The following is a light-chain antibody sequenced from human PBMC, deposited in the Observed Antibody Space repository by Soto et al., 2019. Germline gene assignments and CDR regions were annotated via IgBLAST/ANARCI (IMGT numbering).Light chain of an antibody. CDR2: DVS. J-gene: IGKJ1*01. V-gene: IGKV1-5*01. Sequence: DSQMTQSPSTLSASVGDRVTITCRASQIFGTWLAWDQQKPGKAPKVLISDVSNLESGVPSRFSGSGSGTDFTHTISSLQPDDFATYYCQQHNGPFGQGTKVEIK. CDR3: QQHNGP. CDR1: QIFGTW.